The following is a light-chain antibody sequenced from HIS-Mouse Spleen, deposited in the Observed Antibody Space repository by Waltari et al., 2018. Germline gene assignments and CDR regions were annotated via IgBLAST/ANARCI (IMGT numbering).Light chain of an antibody. CDR3: QQYNNWWT. CDR2: CAS. V-gene: IGKV3-15*01. Sequence: EIVMTQSPATLSVSPGERATLSCRASQSVSSNLAWYQQKPGQAPRLLIYCASPRATGIPARFSGSGSGTEFTLTISRMQSEDFAVYYCQQYNNWWTFGQGTKVEIK. CDR1: QSVSSN. J-gene: IGKJ1*01.